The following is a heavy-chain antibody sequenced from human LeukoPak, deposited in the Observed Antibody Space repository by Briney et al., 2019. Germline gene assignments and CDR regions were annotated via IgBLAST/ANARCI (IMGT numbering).Heavy chain of an antibody. D-gene: IGHD3-22*01. CDR1: GYTFTSYG. J-gene: IGHJ6*02. CDR2: ISVYNDNT. CDR3: AREYYYDSSGYSVDYYYYGMDV. V-gene: IGHV1-18*01. Sequence: ASVKVSCKASGYTFTSYGISWVRQAPGQGFEWMGWISVYNDNTNYAQKLQGRVTMTTDTSTSTAYMELRSLRSDDTAVYYCAREYYYDSSGYSVDYYYYGMDVWGQGTTVTVSS.